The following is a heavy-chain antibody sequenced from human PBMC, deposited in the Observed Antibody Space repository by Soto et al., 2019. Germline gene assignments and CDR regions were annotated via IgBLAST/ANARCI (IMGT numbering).Heavy chain of an antibody. Sequence: EVQLVESGGGLVQPGGSLRLSCAASGFTFSRYWMSWVRQAPGKGLEWVANIKQDGSENYYVESVKGRFTTSRDNAKNSLYLQMSSLRAEDTAVYYCTRLPYSGRYSDWYFDLWGRGTLVTVSS. CDR3: TRLPYSGRYSDWYFDL. J-gene: IGHJ2*01. D-gene: IGHD1-26*01. V-gene: IGHV3-7*03. CDR1: GFTFSRYW. CDR2: IKQDGSEN.